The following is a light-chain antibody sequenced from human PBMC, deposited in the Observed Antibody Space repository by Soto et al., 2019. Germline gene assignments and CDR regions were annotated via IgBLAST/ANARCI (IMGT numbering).Light chain of an antibody. V-gene: IGKV1-5*03. Sequence: DIQMPQSPSTLSASVGDRVTITCRASQSISTWLAWYQQKPGKAPKLLIYKASSLERGVPSRFRGSGSGTEFTLTISSLQPDDVATYYCQQYNTCPLTVGGGTTVEIK. CDR3: QQYNTCPLT. J-gene: IGKJ4*01. CDR1: QSISTW. CDR2: KAS.